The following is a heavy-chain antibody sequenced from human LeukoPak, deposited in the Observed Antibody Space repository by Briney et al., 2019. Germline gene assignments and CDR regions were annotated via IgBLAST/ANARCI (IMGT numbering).Heavy chain of an antibody. CDR1: GFTFSSYA. Sequence: PGGSLRLSCAASGFTFSSYAMSWVRQAPGKGLEWVSAISGSGGSTYYADSVKGRFTISRDNSKNTLYLQMNSLRAEDTAVYYCAKYTRSRRKIVVVITNPDYYYGMDVWGQGTTVTVSS. J-gene: IGHJ6*02. D-gene: IGHD3-22*01. CDR2: ISGSGGST. CDR3: AKYTRSRRKIVVVITNPDYYYGMDV. V-gene: IGHV3-23*01.